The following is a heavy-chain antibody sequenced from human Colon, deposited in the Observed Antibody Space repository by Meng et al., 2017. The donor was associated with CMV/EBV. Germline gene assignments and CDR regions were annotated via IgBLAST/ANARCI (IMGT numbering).Heavy chain of an antibody. CDR2: INIVSTTI. Sequence: GESLKISCAASGFTFSSYGMHWVRQAPGKGLEWVARINIVSTTIYYADSVKGRFTISRDNAKNSLYLQMNSLTVDDTAVYYCAGGAVATRTNYFDAWGQGTLVTVSS. CDR1: GFTFSSYG. D-gene: IGHD4-23*01. V-gene: IGHV3-48*04. J-gene: IGHJ4*02. CDR3: AGGAVATRTNYFDA.